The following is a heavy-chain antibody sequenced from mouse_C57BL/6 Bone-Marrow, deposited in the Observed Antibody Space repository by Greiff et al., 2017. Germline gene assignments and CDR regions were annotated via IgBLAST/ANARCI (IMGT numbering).Heavy chain of an antibody. CDR1: GFTFSSYA. Sequence: EVKLVESGGGLVKPGGSLKLSCAASGFTFSSYAMSWVRQTPEKRLEWVATISDGGSYTYYPDNVKGRFTISRDNAKNNLYLQMSHLKSEDTAMYYCASSYDAMDYWGQGTSVTVSS. V-gene: IGHV5-4*03. J-gene: IGHJ4*01. CDR3: ASSYDAMDY. CDR2: ISDGGSYT.